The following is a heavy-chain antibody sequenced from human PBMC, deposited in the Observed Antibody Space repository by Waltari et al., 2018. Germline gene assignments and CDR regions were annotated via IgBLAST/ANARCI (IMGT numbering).Heavy chain of an antibody. D-gene: IGHD3-10*01. CDR1: GYIFTSYA. Sequence: QVQLVQSGAEVKKPGASVKVSCKASGYIFTSYAMHWVRQAPGQRLEWMGWINAGNGNTKYSQEFQGRVTITRDTSASTAYMELSSLRSEDMAVYYCARGYGSGSYYNLLGYWGQGTLVTVSS. CDR3: ARGYGSGSYYNLLGY. CDR2: INAGNGNT. V-gene: IGHV1-3*03. J-gene: IGHJ4*02.